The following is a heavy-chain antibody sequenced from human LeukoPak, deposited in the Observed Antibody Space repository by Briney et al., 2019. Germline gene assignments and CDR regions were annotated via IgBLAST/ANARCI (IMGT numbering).Heavy chain of an antibody. CDR1: GYSISSGYY. CDR3: ARVSGYCSDGVCRFDY. V-gene: IGHV4-38-2*02. Sequence: PSETLSLTCTVSGYSISSGYYWGWIRQPPGKGLEWIGEINDSGNTNYSPSLESRITISVDTSKNQFSLNLDSVTAADTAVYYCARVSGYCSDGVCRFDYWGQGALVTVSS. J-gene: IGHJ4*02. CDR2: INDSGNT. D-gene: IGHD2-8*01.